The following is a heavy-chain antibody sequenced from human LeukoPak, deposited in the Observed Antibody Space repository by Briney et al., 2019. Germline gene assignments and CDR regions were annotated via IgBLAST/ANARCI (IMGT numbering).Heavy chain of an antibody. V-gene: IGHV3-48*03. D-gene: IGHD3-10*02. Sequence: GGSLRLSCAASGFTVSSNYMTWVRQAPGKGLEWVSYISSSGSTIYYADSVKGRFTISRDNAKNSLYLQMNSLRAEDTAVYYCAELGIPMIGGVWGKGTTVTISS. CDR2: ISSSGSTI. CDR3: AELGIPMIGGV. J-gene: IGHJ6*04. CDR1: GFTVSSNY.